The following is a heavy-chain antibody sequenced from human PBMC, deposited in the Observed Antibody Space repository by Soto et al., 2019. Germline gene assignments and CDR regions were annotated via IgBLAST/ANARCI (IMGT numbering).Heavy chain of an antibody. V-gene: IGHV1-8*01. CDR1: GYTFTSYD. CDR2: RNPNRGNT. Sequence: QVQLVQSGAEVKKPGASGKVSCKASGYTFTSYDINWVRQATGQGLEWMGWRNPNRGNTGYAPTFQGRVTMTRNTSISTAYMELSSLRSEATAVYYCARERPYSSFDYWGQGTLVTVSS. J-gene: IGHJ4*02. CDR3: ARERPYSSFDY. D-gene: IGHD2-15*01.